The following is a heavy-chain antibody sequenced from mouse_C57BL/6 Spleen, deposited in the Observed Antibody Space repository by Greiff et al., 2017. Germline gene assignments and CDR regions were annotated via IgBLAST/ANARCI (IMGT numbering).Heavy chain of an antibody. Sequence: VQLKESGPGLVKPSQSLSLTCSVTGYSITSGYYWNWIRQFPGNKLEWMGYISYDGSNNYNPSLKNRISITRDTSKNQFFLKLNSVTTEDTATYYCARAYYGSRGYFDVWGTGTTVTVSS. CDR1: GYSITSGYY. CDR3: ARAYYGSRGYFDV. J-gene: IGHJ1*03. V-gene: IGHV3-6*01. D-gene: IGHD1-1*01. CDR2: ISYDGSN.